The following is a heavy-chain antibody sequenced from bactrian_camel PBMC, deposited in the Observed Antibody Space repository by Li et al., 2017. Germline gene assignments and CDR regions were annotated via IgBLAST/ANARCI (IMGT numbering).Heavy chain of an antibody. CDR1: VASLDGRHC. J-gene: IGHJ6*01. D-gene: IGHD6*01. CDR2: ISAGGGGT. V-gene: IGHV3S25*01. Sequence: SCAAGVASLDGRHCMAWFRQAPGKEREGVAGISAGGGGTYYAESVKGRFTVSQDNAKNTVHLQMNSLKSEDTALYYCVTGYDGRWSTFGYWGQGTQVTVS. CDR3: VTGYDGRWSTFGY.